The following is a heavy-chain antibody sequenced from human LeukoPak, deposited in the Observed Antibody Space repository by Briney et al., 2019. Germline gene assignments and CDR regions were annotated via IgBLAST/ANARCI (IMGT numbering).Heavy chain of an antibody. CDR3: ARVPHGETVFGVLLYQFDP. J-gene: IGHJ5*02. V-gene: IGHV4-38-2*02. Sequence: SETLSLHCTVSGYSLSSGYYWGWIRPPPEKGLEWIGAVFRSGSTFYNPSLKSRVTISIDTSKNQFSLKLNSVTAADTAVYYCARVPHGETVFGVLLYQFDPWGQGTLVTVSS. CDR2: VFRSGST. D-gene: IGHD3-3*01. CDR1: GYSLSSGYY.